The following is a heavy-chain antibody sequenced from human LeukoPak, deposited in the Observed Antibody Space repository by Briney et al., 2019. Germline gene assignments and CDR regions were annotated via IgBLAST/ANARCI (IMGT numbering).Heavy chain of an antibody. CDR2: TNPSTGGA. D-gene: IGHD2-2*01. CDR1: GYTFTGSY. Sequence: ASVKVSCKTSGYTFTGSYLHWVRQVPGQGLEWMGWTNPSTGGAKSAQQFEGRVTMTRDTSNTTGYLELRSLRLDDTATYYCARGGAFCSITTCHEFDHWGQGTLVIVSS. V-gene: IGHV1-2*02. CDR3: ARGGAFCSITTCHEFDH. J-gene: IGHJ4*02.